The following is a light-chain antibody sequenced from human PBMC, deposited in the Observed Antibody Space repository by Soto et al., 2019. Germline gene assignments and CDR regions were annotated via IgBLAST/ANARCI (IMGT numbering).Light chain of an antibody. V-gene: IGKV3-11*01. CDR1: QSVSSY. CDR2: DVS. CDR3: QQHGQLPLS. J-gene: IGKJ4*01. Sequence: DIVMTQSPSTLPLSPGERATLSCRASQSVSSYLTWYQQRPGKAPKLLIYDVSNRDTGVPSRFSGSGSGTDFTLIISSLQPEDFATYYCQQHGQLPLSFGGGTKVDIK.